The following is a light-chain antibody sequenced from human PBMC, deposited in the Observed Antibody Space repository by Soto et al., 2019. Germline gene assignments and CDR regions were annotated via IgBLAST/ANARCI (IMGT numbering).Light chain of an antibody. CDR1: QSVSSSF. CDR3: QQYDSSPWT. V-gene: IGKV3-20*01. J-gene: IGKJ1*01. Sequence: ESVLTQSPGTLSLSPGERATLSCRASQSVSSSFLAWYQLKPGQAPRLLIYGASSRATGIPDRFSGSGSGTDFTHTISRLEPEDFAVYYCQQYDSSPWTFGQGTKVEIK. CDR2: GAS.